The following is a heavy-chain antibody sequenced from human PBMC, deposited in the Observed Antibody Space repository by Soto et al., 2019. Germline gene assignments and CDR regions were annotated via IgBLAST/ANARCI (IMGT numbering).Heavy chain of an antibody. CDR1: GFTFSSYA. V-gene: IGHV3-23*01. CDR3: AKHGDIVVVPAAIPWFDP. D-gene: IGHD2-2*01. J-gene: IGHJ5*02. Sequence: GGSLRLSCAASGFTFSSYAMSWVRQAPGKGLEWVSAISGSGGSTYYADSVKGRFAISRDNSKNTLYLQMNSLRAEDTAVYYCAKHGDIVVVPAAIPWFDPWGQGTLVTVSS. CDR2: ISGSGGST.